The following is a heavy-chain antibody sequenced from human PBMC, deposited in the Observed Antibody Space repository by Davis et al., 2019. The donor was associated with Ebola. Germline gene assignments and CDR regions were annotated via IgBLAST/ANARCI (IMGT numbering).Heavy chain of an antibody. D-gene: IGHD2-2*02. J-gene: IGHJ6*02. CDR3: ARVGYCSSTSCYSPHYYYYYGMDV. Sequence: SETLSLTCAVYGGSFSGYYWSWIRQPPGKGLEWIGYIYYSGSTYYNPSLKSRVTISVDTSKNQFSLKLSSVTAADTAVYYCARVGYCSSTSCYSPHYYYYYGMDVWGQGTTVTVSS. V-gene: IGHV4-34*01. CDR2: IYYSGST. CDR1: GGSFSGYY.